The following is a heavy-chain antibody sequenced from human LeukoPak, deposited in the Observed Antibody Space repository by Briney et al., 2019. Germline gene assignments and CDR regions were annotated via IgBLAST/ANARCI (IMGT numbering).Heavy chain of an antibody. CDR3: AREGSSGWLNWFDP. D-gene: IGHD6-19*01. CDR2: IKQDGSEK. Sequence: GSLRLSCAASGFTFSSYWMSWVRQAPGKGLEWVANIKQDGSEKYYVDSVKGRFTISRDNAKNSLYLQMNSLRAEDTAVYYCAREGSSGWLNWFDPWGQGTLVTVSS. V-gene: IGHV3-7*01. J-gene: IGHJ5*02. CDR1: GFTFSSYW.